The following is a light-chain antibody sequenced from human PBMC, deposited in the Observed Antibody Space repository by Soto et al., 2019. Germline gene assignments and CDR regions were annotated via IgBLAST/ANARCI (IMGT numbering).Light chain of an antibody. CDR3: MQGTHWPPYS. V-gene: IGKV2-30*01. CDR1: QTLVYSDGNAY. CDR2: KAS. J-gene: IGKJ2*01. Sequence: DVVMTQSPPSLPVTLGQPASISCRSSQTLVYSDGNAYLTWFHQRPGQSPRRLIYKASHRDSGVPDRISGSGSGTDFTLKISRVEAEYVGVYYCMQGTHWPPYSFGQGTKLEIK.